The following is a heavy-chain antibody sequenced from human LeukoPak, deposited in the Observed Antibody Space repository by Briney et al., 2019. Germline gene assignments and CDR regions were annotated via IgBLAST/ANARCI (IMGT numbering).Heavy chain of an antibody. D-gene: IGHD3-22*01. J-gene: IGHJ6*02. CDR1: GGSFSGYY. Sequence: SETLSLTCAVYGGSFSGYYWSWIRQPPGKGLEWIGEINHSGSTNYNPSLKSRATISVDTSKNQFSLKLSSVTAADTAVYYCAREIYYYNSSGSCMDVWGQGTTVTVSS. CDR2: INHSGST. CDR3: AREIYYYNSSGSCMDV. V-gene: IGHV4-34*01.